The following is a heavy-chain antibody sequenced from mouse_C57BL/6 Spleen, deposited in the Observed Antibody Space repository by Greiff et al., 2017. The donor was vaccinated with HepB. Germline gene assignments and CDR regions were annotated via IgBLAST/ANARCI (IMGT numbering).Heavy chain of an antibody. CDR2: IYPGDGDT. J-gene: IGHJ3*01. CDR1: GYAFSSSW. D-gene: IGHD2-2*01. V-gene: IGHV1-82*01. CDR3: AEGEYYGYDVGAY. Sequence: VQRVESGPELVKPGASVKISCKASGYAFSSSWMNWVKQRPGKGLEWIGRIYPGDGDTNYNGKFKGKATLTADKSSSTAYMQLSSLTSEDSAVYFCAEGEYYGYDVGAYWGQGTLVTVSA.